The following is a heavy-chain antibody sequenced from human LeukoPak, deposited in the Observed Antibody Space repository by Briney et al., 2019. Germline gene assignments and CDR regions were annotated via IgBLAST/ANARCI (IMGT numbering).Heavy chain of an antibody. CDR2: LYSDDTT. Sequence: GGSLRLSCAASGFIVNSNYMNWVRQAPGKGLEWVSVLYSDDTTYYADSVKGRFTISRDNSKNTVYLQMSSLRAEDTAMYYCARAFGCSGTSCHARWGYYYYAMDVWGQGTTVTVSS. D-gene: IGHD2-2*01. V-gene: IGHV3-66*02. CDR3: ARAFGCSGTSCHARWGYYYYAMDV. CDR1: GFIVNSNY. J-gene: IGHJ6*02.